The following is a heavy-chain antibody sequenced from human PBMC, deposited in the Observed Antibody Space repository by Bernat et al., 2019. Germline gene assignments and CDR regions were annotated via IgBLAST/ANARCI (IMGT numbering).Heavy chain of an antibody. CDR1: GFTFSSYA. CDR3: ARDDYGDFDY. Sequence: QVQLVESGGGMVQPGRSLRLSCAASGFTFSSYAMHWVRQAPGKGLEWVAVISYDGSNKYYADSVKGRFTISRDNSKNTLYLQMNSLRAEDTAVYYCARDDYGDFDYWGQGTLVTVSS. V-gene: IGHV3-30-3*01. D-gene: IGHD4-17*01. CDR2: ISYDGSNK. J-gene: IGHJ4*02.